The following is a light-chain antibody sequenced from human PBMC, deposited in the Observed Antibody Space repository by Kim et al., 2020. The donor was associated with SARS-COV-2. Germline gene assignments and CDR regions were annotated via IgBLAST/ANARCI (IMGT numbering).Light chain of an antibody. J-gene: IGKJ1*01. V-gene: IGKV1-27*01. Sequence: DLQMTQSPSSLSASVGDRVTITCRASQDITNYLAWYQQHPGKLPTLLIYAASTLRSGVPSRFRGSGSGTDFTLTITSLQPEDVATYYCQKYDSAPRTFGQGTKVDFK. CDR2: AAS. CDR3: QKYDSAPRT. CDR1: QDITNY.